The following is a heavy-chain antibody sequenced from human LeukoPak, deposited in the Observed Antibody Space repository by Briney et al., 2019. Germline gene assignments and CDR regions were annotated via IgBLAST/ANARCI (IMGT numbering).Heavy chain of an antibody. V-gene: IGHV4-31*03. Sequence: PSETLSLTCTVSGASTSSGGYYWSWLRQHPAKGLEWIGYIYYTGSTYYNPSLKSRVTMSVDTSKNQFSLTLSSVTAADTGVYYCANHCSGGTCYRYYFDHWGQGTLVTVSA. D-gene: IGHD2-15*01. CDR3: ANHCSGGTCYRYYFDH. CDR2: IYYTGST. CDR1: GASTSSGGYY. J-gene: IGHJ4*02.